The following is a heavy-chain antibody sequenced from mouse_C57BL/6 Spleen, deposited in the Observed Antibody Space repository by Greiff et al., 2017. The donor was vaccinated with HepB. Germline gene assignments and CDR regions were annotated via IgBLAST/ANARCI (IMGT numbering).Heavy chain of an antibody. CDR1: GYTFTDYY. J-gene: IGHJ4*01. V-gene: IGHV1-26*01. CDR2: INPNNGGT. CDR3: ARVGFTTVVPYYYAMDY. Sequence: EVQLQQSGPELVKPGASVKISCKASGYTFTDYYMNWVKQSHGKSLEWIGDINPNNGGTSYNQKFKGKATLTVDKSSSTAYMELRSLTSEDSAVYYCARVGFTTVVPYYYAMDYWGQGTSVTVSS. D-gene: IGHD1-1*01.